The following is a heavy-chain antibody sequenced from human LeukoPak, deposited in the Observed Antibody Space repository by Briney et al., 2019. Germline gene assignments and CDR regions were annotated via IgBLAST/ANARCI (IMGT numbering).Heavy chain of an antibody. CDR3: AKDYYDSSGSY. CDR2: ISGSGGST. V-gene: IGHV3-23*01. J-gene: IGHJ4*02. CDR1: GFAFSSYA. D-gene: IGHD3-22*01. Sequence: GGSLRLSCAASGFAFSSYAMSWVRQAPGKGLEWVSAISGSGGSTYYADSVKGRFTISRDNSKNTLYLQMNSLRAEDTAVYYCAKDYYDSSGSYWGQGTLVTVSS.